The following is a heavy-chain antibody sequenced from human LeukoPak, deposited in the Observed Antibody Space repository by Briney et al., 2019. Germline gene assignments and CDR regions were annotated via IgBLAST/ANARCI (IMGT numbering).Heavy chain of an antibody. CDR2: IYYSGST. CDR1: GVSISSYY. CDR3: ARTLIAVAGVVDY. J-gene: IGHJ4*02. D-gene: IGHD6-19*01. Sequence: SETLSLTCTVSGVSISSYYWSWIRQPPGKGLEWIGYIYYSGSTNYNPSLKSRVTIPVDTSKNQFSLKLSSVTAADTAVYYCARTLIAVAGVVDYWGQGTLVTVSS. V-gene: IGHV4-59*01.